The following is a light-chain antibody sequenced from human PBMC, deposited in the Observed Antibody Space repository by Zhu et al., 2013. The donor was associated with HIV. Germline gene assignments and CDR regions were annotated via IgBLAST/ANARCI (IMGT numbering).Light chain of an antibody. CDR1: QSIGSW. J-gene: IGKJ1*01. V-gene: IGKV1-5*01. Sequence: DIQMTQSPSTLSASVGDRVTITCRASQSIGSWLAWYQQKPGKAPNLLIYDASNLESGVPSRFSGSGSGTEFTLTINSLQPDDFATYYCQQYHTYSWTFGQGPKVE. CDR3: QQYHTYSWT. CDR2: DAS.